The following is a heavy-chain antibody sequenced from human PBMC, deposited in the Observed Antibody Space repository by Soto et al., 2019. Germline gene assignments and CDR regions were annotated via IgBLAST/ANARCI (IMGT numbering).Heavy chain of an antibody. CDR2: FYPGDSTS. CDR3: ARIIGYCRNNDCSWTFDI. D-gene: IGHD2-2*03. J-gene: IGHJ3*02. CDR1: GYSFISYW. Sequence: GESLKISCKTSGYSFISYWVAWVRQKPGKGLEWMGTFYPGDSTSTYSPSFQGQVTISVDKSISTSYLHLSSLKASDTAMYYCARIIGYCRNNDCSWTFDIWGQGTTVTVSS. V-gene: IGHV5-51*01.